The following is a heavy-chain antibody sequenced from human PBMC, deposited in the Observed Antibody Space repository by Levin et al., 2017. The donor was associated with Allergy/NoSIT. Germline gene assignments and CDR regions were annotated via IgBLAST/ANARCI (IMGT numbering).Heavy chain of an antibody. J-gene: IGHJ4*02. D-gene: IGHD6-6*01. CDR1: GFTFDDYA. Sequence: GGSLRLSCAASGFTFDDYAMHWVRQAPGKGLEWVSGISWNSGSIGYADSVKGRFTISRDNAKNSLYLQMNSLRAEDTALYYCAKARGAYSSSPFDYWGQGTLVTVSS. CDR2: ISWNSGSI. V-gene: IGHV3-9*01. CDR3: AKARGAYSSSPFDY.